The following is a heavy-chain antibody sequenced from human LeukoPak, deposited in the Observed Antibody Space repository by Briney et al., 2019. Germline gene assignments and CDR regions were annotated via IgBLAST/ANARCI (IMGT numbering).Heavy chain of an antibody. D-gene: IGHD6-19*01. CDR1: GFTFSNYA. CDR2: ITIGGST. J-gene: IGHJ4*02. Sequence: PGGSLRLSCAASGFTFSNYAMSWVRQAPGKGLEWVSHITIGGSTYYADSVRGRFTISRDNSKNTLYLQMNSLRAEDTALYYCAKEAFQWLGPSDYWGRGTLVTVSS. V-gene: IGHV3-23*01. CDR3: AKEAFQWLGPSDY.